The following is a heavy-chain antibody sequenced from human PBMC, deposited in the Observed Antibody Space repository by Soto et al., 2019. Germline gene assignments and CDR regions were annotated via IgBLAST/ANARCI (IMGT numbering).Heavy chain of an antibody. J-gene: IGHJ4*02. CDR3: ARVAYGDYEMGAFGF. Sequence: SETLSLTCAVYGGSFSVYYWSWIRQPPGKGLEWIGEINHSGNTNYNPSLKSRVTISVDTSKNQFSLKLSSVTAADTAVYYCARVAYGDYEMGAFGFWGQGTLVTVSS. CDR2: INHSGNT. CDR1: GGSFSVYY. D-gene: IGHD4-17*01. V-gene: IGHV4-34*01.